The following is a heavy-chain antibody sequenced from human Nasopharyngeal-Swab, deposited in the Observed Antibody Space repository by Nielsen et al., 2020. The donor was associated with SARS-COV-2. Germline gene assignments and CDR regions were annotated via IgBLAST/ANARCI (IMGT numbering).Heavy chain of an antibody. CDR1: GGSVSSGSYY. D-gene: IGHD6-13*01. J-gene: IGHJ4*02. CDR2: IYYSGST. CDR3: ARGYSGSWFDY. Sequence: SETLSLTCTVSGGSVSSGSYYWSWIRQPPGKGLEWIGYIYYSGSTNYNPSLKSRVTISVDTSKNQFSLKLSSVTAADTAVYYCARGYSGSWFDYWGQGTLVTVSS. V-gene: IGHV4-61*01.